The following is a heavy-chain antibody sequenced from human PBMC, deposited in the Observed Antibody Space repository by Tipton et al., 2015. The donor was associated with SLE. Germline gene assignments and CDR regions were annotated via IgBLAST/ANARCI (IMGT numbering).Heavy chain of an antibody. CDR3: ARGAITSAGLFDP. Sequence: GSLRLSCVASGFNVNTIYMNWVRQAPGKGLEWVSCIYSGGYTYYADSVKGRFTISRDNSKNTVYLQMNSLRVEDTAVYYCARGAITSAGLFDPWGQGALVTVSS. CDR1: GFNVNTIY. V-gene: IGHV3-53*01. CDR2: IYSGGYT. J-gene: IGHJ5*02. D-gene: IGHD6-13*01.